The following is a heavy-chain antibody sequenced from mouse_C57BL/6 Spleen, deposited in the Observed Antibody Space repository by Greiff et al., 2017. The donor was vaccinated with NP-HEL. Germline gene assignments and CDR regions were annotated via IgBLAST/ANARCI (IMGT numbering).Heavy chain of an antibody. CDR2: INPNNGGT. CDR3: ARNHDGYDAMDY. V-gene: IGHV1-18*01. D-gene: IGHD2-3*01. CDR1: GYTFTDYN. J-gene: IGHJ4*01. Sequence: VQLQQSGPELVKPGASVKIPCKASGYTFTDYNMDWVKQSHGKSLEWIGDINPNNGGTIYNQKFKGKATLTVDKSSSTAYMELRSLTSEDTAVYYCARNHDGYDAMDYWGQGTSVTVSS.